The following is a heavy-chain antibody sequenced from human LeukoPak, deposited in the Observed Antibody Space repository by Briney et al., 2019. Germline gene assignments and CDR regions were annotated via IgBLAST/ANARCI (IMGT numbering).Heavy chain of an antibody. CDR1: GFTFSSYA. CDR3: ARDLHTAMAIGRTFEYNWFDP. J-gene: IGHJ5*02. D-gene: IGHD5-18*01. CDR2: ISYDGSNK. Sequence: GGSLRLSCAASGFTFSSYAMHWVRQAPGKGLEWVAVISYDGSNKYYADSVKGRFTISRDNSKNTLYLQMNSLRAEDTAVYYCARDLHTAMAIGRTFEYNWFDPWGQGTLVTVSS. V-gene: IGHV3-30*04.